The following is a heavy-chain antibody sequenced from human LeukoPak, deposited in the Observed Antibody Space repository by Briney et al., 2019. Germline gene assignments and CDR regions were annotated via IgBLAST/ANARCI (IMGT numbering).Heavy chain of an antibody. CDR2: IYNSGSH. CDR1: GGSISSSSYY. D-gene: IGHD3-22*01. V-gene: IGHV4-39*02. CDR3: ARDDSSGYYTGFDP. Sequence: PSETLSLTCTVAGGSISSSSYYWGWIRQPPGKGLEWIGSIYNSGSHYYNPSLKSRVTISVDTSKNQFSLKLSSVTAADTAMYYCARDDSSGYYTGFDPWGQATLVTVPS. J-gene: IGHJ5*02.